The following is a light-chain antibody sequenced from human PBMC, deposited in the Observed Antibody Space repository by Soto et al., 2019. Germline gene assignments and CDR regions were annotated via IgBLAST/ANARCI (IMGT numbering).Light chain of an antibody. CDR1: SSDVGNSNG. CDR2: DVN. V-gene: IGLV2-18*02. J-gene: IGLJ1*01. CDR3: SSYTSSSTYV. Sequence: QSALTQPPSVSGSPGQSAAISCTGTSSDVGNSNGVSWYHQPPGTAPKLMIYDVNNRPSGVPDRFSGSKSGNTASLTISGLQAEDEGDYYCSSYTSSSTYVFGTGTKLTVL.